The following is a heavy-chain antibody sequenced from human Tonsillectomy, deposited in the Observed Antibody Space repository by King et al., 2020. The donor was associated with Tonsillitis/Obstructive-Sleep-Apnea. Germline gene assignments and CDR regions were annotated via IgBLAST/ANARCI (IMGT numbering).Heavy chain of an antibody. CDR1: GFTFSSYA. CDR3: VKGTSGEFYYYYMDV. D-gene: IGHD3-10*01. CDR2: ISSNVGSS. J-gene: IGHJ6*03. Sequence: VQLVESGGGLVQPGGSLRLSCSASGFTFSSYALHWVRQAPGKGLEYFSAISSNVGSSYVADSVKGRFTISRDNSNNTLYLEMSSLRAEDTAVYYCVKGTSGEFYYYYMDVWGKGTTVTVSS. V-gene: IGHV3-64D*06.